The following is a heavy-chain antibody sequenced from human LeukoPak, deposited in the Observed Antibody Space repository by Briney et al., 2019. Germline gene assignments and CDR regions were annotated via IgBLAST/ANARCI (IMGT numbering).Heavy chain of an antibody. D-gene: IGHD1-26*01. CDR3: ARLGLVRARNYLDY. CDR2: IRNKVNSYTT. V-gene: IGHV3-72*01. J-gene: IGHJ4*02. CDR1: GFTFSDHQ. Sequence: PGGSLRLSCAASGFTFSDHQMDWVRQAPGKGLEWVARIRNKVNSYTTEFAASVKGRFIISRDDSKNSLYLQMNSLKTEDTAVYYCARLGLVRARNYLDYWGQGTLVTVSS.